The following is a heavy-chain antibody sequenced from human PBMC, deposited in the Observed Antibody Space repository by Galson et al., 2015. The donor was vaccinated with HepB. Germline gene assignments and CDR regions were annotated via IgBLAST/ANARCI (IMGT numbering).Heavy chain of an antibody. V-gene: IGHV3-30*04. CDR2: ISYDGSNK. D-gene: IGHD6-19*01. Sequence: SLRLSCAASGFTFSSYAMHWVRQAPGKGLEWVAVISYDGSNKYYADSVKGRFTISRDNSKNTLYLQMNSLRAEDTAVYYCARASWGQWLVRASDIWGQGTMVTVSS. CDR3: ARASWGQWLVRASDI. J-gene: IGHJ3*02. CDR1: GFTFSSYA.